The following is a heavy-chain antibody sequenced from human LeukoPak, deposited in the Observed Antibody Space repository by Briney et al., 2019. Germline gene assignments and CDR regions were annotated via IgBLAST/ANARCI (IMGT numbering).Heavy chain of an antibody. V-gene: IGHV1-18*01. CDR3: ERDGPVGYFQE. CDR2: FDPKNGNT. Sequence: ASVKVSCKASGYTFTTYGICWVRQAPGQGLEWMGWFDPKNGNTYYPQKVQGRVTMTTDTSTSTAYMELRSLRSDDTSVYFCERDGPVGYFQEWGQGTLVTVSS. CDR1: GYTFTTYG. D-gene: IGHD2-15*01. J-gene: IGHJ1*01.